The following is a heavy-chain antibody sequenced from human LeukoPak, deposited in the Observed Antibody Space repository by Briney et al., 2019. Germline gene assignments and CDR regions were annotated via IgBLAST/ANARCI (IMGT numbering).Heavy chain of an antibody. D-gene: IGHD2-15*01. V-gene: IGHV3-49*04. J-gene: IGHJ4*02. Sequence: PGGSLRLSCAGSGFSFGDFPMTWVRQASGKGLEWVGYIRAKAYGGTTEYAASVKGRLTISRDDSKRIAYLQMNSLQTEDTSIYYCTRGSGRFEFWGQGALVTVSS. CDR2: IRAKAYGGTT. CDR1: GFSFGDFP. CDR3: TRGSGRFEF.